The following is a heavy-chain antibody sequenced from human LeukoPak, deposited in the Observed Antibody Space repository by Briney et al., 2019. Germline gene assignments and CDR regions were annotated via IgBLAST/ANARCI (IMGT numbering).Heavy chain of an antibody. J-gene: IGHJ4*01. D-gene: IGHD6-13*01. CDR2: IRQDGSEK. CDR1: GLTLTDYL. V-gene: IGHV3-7*01. CDR3: ARDGTADGLYFDL. Sequence: PGGSLRLSCEVSGLTLTDYLMNWVRQAPRQGPEGVASIRQDGSEKTYVDSVKGRFTISRDNTKNSLSLQLNGLRAEDTAVYYCARDGTADGLYFDLWGQGTLVTVSS.